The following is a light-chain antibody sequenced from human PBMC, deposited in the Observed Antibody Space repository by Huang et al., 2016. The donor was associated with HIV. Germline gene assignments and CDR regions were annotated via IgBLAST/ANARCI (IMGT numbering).Light chain of an antibody. CDR1: QGISSY. V-gene: IGKV1-9*01. Sequence: IQLTQSPSSLSASVGDRVTISCRASQGISSYLAWYQQKPGKAPKLLIYAASTLQSEVPSRFSGSGSGTDFTLTITSLQPEAFATYYCQQLNGYPLTFGGGTKVEIK. CDR2: AAS. CDR3: QQLNGYPLT. J-gene: IGKJ4*01.